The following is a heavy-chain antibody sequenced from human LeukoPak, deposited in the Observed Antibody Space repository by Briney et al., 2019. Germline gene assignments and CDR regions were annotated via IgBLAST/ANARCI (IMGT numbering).Heavy chain of an antibody. J-gene: IGHJ4*02. CDR3: ARVGSWRGPLDY. Sequence: PGGSLRLSCAASGFTFSSFAMHWVRQAPGKGLEWVAVISYDGSNKYYADSVKGRFTISRGNSKNTLYLQMNSLRAEDTAVYYCARVGSWRGPLDYWGQGTLVTVSS. CDR2: ISYDGSNK. V-gene: IGHV3-30*04. CDR1: GFTFSSFA. D-gene: IGHD6-13*01.